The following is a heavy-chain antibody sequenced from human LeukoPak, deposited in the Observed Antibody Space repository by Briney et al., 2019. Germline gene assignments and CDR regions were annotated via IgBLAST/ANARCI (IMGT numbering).Heavy chain of an antibody. CDR3: AWGGFSYYYYYMDV. D-gene: IGHD2-21*01. Sequence: VASVKVSCKASGYTFTGYYMHWVRQAPGQGLEWMGWINPSSGSTNYAQKFQGRVTMTRDTSISTAYMELSRLRSDDTAVYYCAWGGFSYYYYYMDVWGKGTTVTVSS. V-gene: IGHV1-2*02. J-gene: IGHJ6*03. CDR1: GYTFTGYY. CDR2: INPSSGST.